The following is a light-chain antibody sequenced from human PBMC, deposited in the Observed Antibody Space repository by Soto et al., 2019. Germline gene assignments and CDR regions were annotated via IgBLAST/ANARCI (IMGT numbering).Light chain of an antibody. CDR3: QQYNNWPPYT. CDR1: QSVSSN. Sequence: EIVMTQSPATLSVSPGERATLSCRASQSVSSNLARYQQQPGQAPRLLIYGASTRATRIPARFSGSGSGTEFTLTISSLQSEDFAVYYCQQYNNWPPYTFGQGTKLEIK. CDR2: GAS. J-gene: IGKJ2*01. V-gene: IGKV3-15*01.